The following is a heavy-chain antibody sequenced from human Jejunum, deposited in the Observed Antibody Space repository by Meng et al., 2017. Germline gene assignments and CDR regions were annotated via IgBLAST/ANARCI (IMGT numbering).Heavy chain of an antibody. V-gene: IGHV6-1*01. D-gene: IGHD2-8*01. J-gene: IGHJ4*02. CDR3: ARVDGDYSETNGPLDY. CDR2: TYYRSKWYN. CDR1: VDSVSSSSVS. Sequence: SQTLSLTCAISVDSVSSSSVSWNWIRQSPSSGLEWLGRTYYRSKWYNDYALSVRSRITINPDTSKNQFSLQLSSVTPDDTAVYYCARVDGDYSETNGPLDYWGLGTLVTVSS.